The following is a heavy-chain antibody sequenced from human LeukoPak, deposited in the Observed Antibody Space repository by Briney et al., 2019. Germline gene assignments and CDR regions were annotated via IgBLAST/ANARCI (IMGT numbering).Heavy chain of an antibody. Sequence: GGSLRLSCAASGFTFSSYAMFWVRQSPGKGLEWVALISNDGSNKYYADSVKGRVTISRDNSENTVYLQMNSLRGEDTAMYYCAGDETKRGYSYGTSPFDYWGQGTLVTVSS. CDR3: AGDETKRGYSYGTSPFDY. D-gene: IGHD5-18*01. CDR2: ISNDGSNK. V-gene: IGHV3-30*04. J-gene: IGHJ4*02. CDR1: GFTFSSYA.